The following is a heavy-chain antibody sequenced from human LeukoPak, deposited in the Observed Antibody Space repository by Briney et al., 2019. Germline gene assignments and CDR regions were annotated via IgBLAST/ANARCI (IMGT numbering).Heavy chain of an antibody. Sequence: GGSLRLSCAASGFTFSSYSMNRVRQAPGKGLEWVANIKQDGSEKYYVDSVKGRFTISRDNAKNSLYLQMNSLRAEDTAVYYCARDRPTTATAPLDYWGQGTLVTVSS. J-gene: IGHJ4*02. V-gene: IGHV3-7*01. CDR1: GFTFSSYS. D-gene: IGHD2-21*02. CDR3: ARDRPTTATAPLDY. CDR2: IKQDGSEK.